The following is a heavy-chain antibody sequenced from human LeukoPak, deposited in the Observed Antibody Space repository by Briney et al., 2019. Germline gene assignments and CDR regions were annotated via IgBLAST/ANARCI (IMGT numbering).Heavy chain of an antibody. V-gene: IGHV3-66*01. CDR3: ARPFSGSYGY. CDR2: IYSDDKT. Sequence: GGSLRLSCAASEFSVSSSYMTWVRQAPGKGLEWVSIIYSDDKTYYADSVKGRFTISRDNSKNTVYLQMNSLRDEDTAVYYCARPFSGSYGYWGQGTLVTVSS. CDR1: EFSVSSSY. J-gene: IGHJ4*02. D-gene: IGHD1-26*01.